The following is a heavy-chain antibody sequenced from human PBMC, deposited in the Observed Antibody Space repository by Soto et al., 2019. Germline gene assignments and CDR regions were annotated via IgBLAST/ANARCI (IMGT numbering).Heavy chain of an antibody. Sequence: EVQLVESGGGLVQPGGSLRLSCAASGFDFTNSWMHWVRQAPGKGLVWVSHVNSDGSITTYADSVKGRFTISRDNAKNTVYLQMNSLRVEATAVYYCTRDQRYSSAVWGQGTLVTVSS. J-gene: IGHJ4*02. D-gene: IGHD5-18*01. CDR3: TRDQRYSSAV. CDR2: VNSDGSIT. CDR1: GFDFTNSW. V-gene: IGHV3-74*01.